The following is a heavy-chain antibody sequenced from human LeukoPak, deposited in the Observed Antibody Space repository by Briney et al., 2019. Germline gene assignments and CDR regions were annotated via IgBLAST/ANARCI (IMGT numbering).Heavy chain of an antibody. D-gene: IGHD6-13*01. CDR2: IRSKAYGGTT. Sequence: PGRSLLLSCTASGFTFGDYAMSWVRPAPGKGLEWVGFIRSKAYGGTTEYAASVKGRFTISRDDSKSIAYLQMNSLKTEDTAVYYCTRVQSPTRLRIAAAGTVWVYGMDVWGQGTTVTVSS. CDR3: TRVQSPTRLRIAAAGTVWVYGMDV. J-gene: IGHJ6*02. V-gene: IGHV3-49*04. CDR1: GFTFGDYA.